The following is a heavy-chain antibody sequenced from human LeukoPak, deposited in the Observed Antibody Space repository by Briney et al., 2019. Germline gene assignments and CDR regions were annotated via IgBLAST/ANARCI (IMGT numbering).Heavy chain of an antibody. J-gene: IGHJ3*02. CDR1: GGSISSYY. CDR3: ASDSNRTPLDAFDI. CDR2: IYTSGST. D-gene: IGHD4-11*01. Sequence: PSETLSLTCTVSGGSISSYYWSWIRQPAGKGLEWIGRIYTSGSTNYNPSLKSRVTMSVDTSKNQFSLKLSSVTAADAAVYYCASDSNRTPLDAFDIWGQGTMVTVPS. V-gene: IGHV4-4*07.